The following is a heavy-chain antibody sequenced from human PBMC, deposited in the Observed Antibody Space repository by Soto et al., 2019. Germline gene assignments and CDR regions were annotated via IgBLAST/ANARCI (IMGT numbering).Heavy chain of an antibody. J-gene: IGHJ6*03. D-gene: IGHD2-2*01. V-gene: IGHV4-59*12. Sequence: SETLSLTCTVSGGSISSYYWSWIRQPPGKGLEWIGYIYYSGSTNYNPSLKSRVTISVDASKNQFSLRLSSVTAADTAVYYCVGVPAANYYSYCMDVWDKGTTVTVSS. CDR2: IYYSGST. CDR1: GGSISSYY. CDR3: VGVPAANYYSYCMDV.